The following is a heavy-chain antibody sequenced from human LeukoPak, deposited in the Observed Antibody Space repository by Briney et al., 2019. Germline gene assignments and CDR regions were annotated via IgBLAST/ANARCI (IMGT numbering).Heavy chain of an antibody. CDR1: GGSISSGGYY. Sequence: SETLSLTCTVSGGSISSGGYYWSWIRQHPGKGLEWIGYIYYTGSTNYNPSLKTRLTISVDTSKNQFSLRLNPVTAADTAVYYCARFSQYYDSPTHYLDYWGQGILVTVSS. J-gene: IGHJ4*02. V-gene: IGHV4-61*08. CDR2: IYYTGST. CDR3: ARFSQYYDSPTHYLDY. D-gene: IGHD2/OR15-2a*01.